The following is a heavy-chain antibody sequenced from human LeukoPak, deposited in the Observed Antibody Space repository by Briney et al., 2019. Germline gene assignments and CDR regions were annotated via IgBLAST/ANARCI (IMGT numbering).Heavy chain of an antibody. J-gene: IGHJ4*02. CDR2: FFYSGTT. Sequence: PSETLSLTCTVSGGSISSSNYYWGWIRQPPGKGLEWIGSFFYSGTTYYNPSLKSRVTISVDTSKNQFSLKLSSVTAADTAVYYCARLWYILTGYYNVGGSPPDSWGQGTLVTVSS. CDR1: GGSISSSNYY. D-gene: IGHD3-9*01. V-gene: IGHV4-39*01. CDR3: ARLWYILTGYYNVGGSPPDS.